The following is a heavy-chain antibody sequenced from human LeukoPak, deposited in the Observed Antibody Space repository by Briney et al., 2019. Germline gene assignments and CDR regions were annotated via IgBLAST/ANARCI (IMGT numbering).Heavy chain of an antibody. CDR1: GGTMSSSDYI. V-gene: IGHV4-39*01. CDR3: ARLMKGGTTYGFIDH. Sequence: PSETLSLTCLVSGGTMSSSDYIWGWIRQPPGKGLEWIGKMFYSGITYYNPSLKSRVTISVDTSNNQFSLNLRSVTAADTAVYYCARLMKGGTTYGFIDHWGQGTLVSVSS. J-gene: IGHJ4*02. D-gene: IGHD1-7*01. CDR2: MFYSGIT.